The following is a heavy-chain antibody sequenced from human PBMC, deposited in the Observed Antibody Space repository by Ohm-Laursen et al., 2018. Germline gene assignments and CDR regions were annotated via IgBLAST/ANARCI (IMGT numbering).Heavy chain of an antibody. D-gene: IGHD5-12*01. CDR1: GGSFSGYY. V-gene: IGHV4-34*01. J-gene: IGHJ5*02. CDR2: INHSGST. Sequence: SETLSLTWAVYGGSFSGYYWSWIRQPPGKGLEWIGEINHSGSTNYNPSLKSRVTISVDTSKNQFSLKLSSVTAADTAVYYCARKRWLRSPRMTNWFDPWGQGTLVTVSS. CDR3: ARKRWLRSPRMTNWFDP.